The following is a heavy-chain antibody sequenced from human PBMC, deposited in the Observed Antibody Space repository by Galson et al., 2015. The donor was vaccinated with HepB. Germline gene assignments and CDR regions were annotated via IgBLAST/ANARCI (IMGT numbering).Heavy chain of an antibody. CDR2: ISYDGTDK. CDR1: GFTFSNYG. V-gene: IGHV3-30*03. Sequence: SLRLSCAASGFTFSNYGLRWVRQAPGKGLEWVAIISYDGTDKKYADSVKGRFTISRDNSKNTLYLELDSLSAEDTAVYYCAREDHWNYWVYWGQGTLVTVSS. D-gene: IGHD1-7*01. CDR3: AREDHWNYWVY. J-gene: IGHJ4*02.